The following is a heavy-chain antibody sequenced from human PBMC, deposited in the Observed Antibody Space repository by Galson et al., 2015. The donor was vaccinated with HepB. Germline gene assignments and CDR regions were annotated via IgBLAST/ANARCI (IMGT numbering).Heavy chain of an antibody. J-gene: IGHJ4*02. D-gene: IGHD3-3*01. CDR1: GFTFGDYP. CDR3: ARVRYDFWSGFGF. CDR2: IKTRAYGGTT. Sequence: SLRLSCAASGFTFGDYPIPWFRQAPGRGLEWVGFIKTRAYGGTTEYAASVKDRFSISREDSKSVAYLQMNSLKAEDTAVYYCARVRYDFWSGFGFWGQGTLVTVSS. V-gene: IGHV3-49*03.